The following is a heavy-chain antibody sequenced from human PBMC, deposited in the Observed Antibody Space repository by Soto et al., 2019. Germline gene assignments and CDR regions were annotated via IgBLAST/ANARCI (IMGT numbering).Heavy chain of an antibody. CDR2: ISAYNGNT. D-gene: IGHD1-7*01. J-gene: IGHJ6*02. Sequence: ASVKVSCKASGYTFTSYGISWVRQAPGQGLEWMGWISAYNGNTNYAQKLQGRVTMTTDTSTSIAYMELRSLRSDDTAVYYCAREVYNWNYGYYYYYYGMDVWGQGTTVTVSS. V-gene: IGHV1-18*01. CDR3: AREVYNWNYGYYYYYYGMDV. CDR1: GYTFTSYG.